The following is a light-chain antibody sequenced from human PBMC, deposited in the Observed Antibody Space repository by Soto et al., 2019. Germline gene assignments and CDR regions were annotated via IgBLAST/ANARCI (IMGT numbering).Light chain of an antibody. J-gene: IGKJ4*01. Sequence: IQMTQAPSSLSASVGDRVTITCRASQGISNYLAWYQQKPGKVPKLLIYSASSLQSGVPSRFSGSGSGTDFNLTISRLQPEAVATYYCQKSNSAPITSGGGTTVDI. CDR2: SAS. V-gene: IGKV1-27*01. CDR1: QGISNY. CDR3: QKSNSAPIT.